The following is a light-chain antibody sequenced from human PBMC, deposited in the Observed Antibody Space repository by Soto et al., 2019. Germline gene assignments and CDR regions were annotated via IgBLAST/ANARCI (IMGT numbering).Light chain of an antibody. V-gene: IGKV3-20*01. CDR1: QSVDSSY. Sequence: EIVWTQSLGTLSLSPGERATHSCRASQSVDSSYLAWYHQRPGQAPRLLIYGASSRATGIPDRFSGSGSGTDFTLTISRLEPEDFAVYYCQHFGSSRGTFGQGTKVAIK. J-gene: IGKJ1*01. CDR3: QHFGSSRGT. CDR2: GAS.